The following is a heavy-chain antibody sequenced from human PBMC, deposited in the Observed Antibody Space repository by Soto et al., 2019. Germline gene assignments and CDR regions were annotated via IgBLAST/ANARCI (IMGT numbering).Heavy chain of an antibody. CDR1: GYTFTSYD. CDR2: MNPNSGNT. V-gene: IGHV1-8*01. J-gene: IGHJ5*02. D-gene: IGHD4-17*01. Sequence: QVQLVQSGAEVKKPGASVKVSCKASGYTFTSYDINWVRQATGQGFEYLGWMNPNSGNTGYVKKSQGRVTLPRNTTMSTATMELRSLRSEDTAVYYGARGIKYADYSRWLDPWGPGTLVTVSS. CDR3: ARGIKYADYSRWLDP.